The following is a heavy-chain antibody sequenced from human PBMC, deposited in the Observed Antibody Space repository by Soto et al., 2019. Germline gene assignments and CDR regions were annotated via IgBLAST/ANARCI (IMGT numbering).Heavy chain of an antibody. D-gene: IGHD2-15*01. J-gene: IGHJ4*02. CDR2: ISGSGGST. V-gene: IGHV3-23*01. Sequence: GGSLRLSCAASGLTFSSYAVSWVRQAPGKGLEWVAAISGSGGSTYYADSVKGRFTISRDNSKNTLYLQMNSLRAEDTAVYYCAKPAEGYCSGGSCPYSYYFDYWGQGTLVTVSS. CDR3: AKPAEGYCSGGSCPYSYYFDY. CDR1: GLTFSSYA.